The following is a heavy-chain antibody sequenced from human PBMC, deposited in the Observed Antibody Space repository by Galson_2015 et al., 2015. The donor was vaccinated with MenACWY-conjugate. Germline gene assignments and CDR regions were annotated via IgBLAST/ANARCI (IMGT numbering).Heavy chain of an antibody. J-gene: IGHJ4*02. V-gene: IGHV3-23*01. Sequence: SLRLSCAASGFTFSSYAMSWVRQAPGKGLEWVSAISGSGGSTYYADSVKGRFTISRDNSKNTLYLQMNSLRAEDTAVYYCAKYYYGGNRNAIDYWGQGTLVTVSS. D-gene: IGHD4-23*01. CDR1: GFTFSSYA. CDR3: AKYYYGGNRNAIDY. CDR2: ISGSGGST.